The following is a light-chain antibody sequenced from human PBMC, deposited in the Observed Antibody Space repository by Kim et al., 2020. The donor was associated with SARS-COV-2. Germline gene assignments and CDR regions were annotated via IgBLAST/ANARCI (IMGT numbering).Light chain of an antibody. CDR3: QQTFSTQYS. Sequence: SASVGDRVTITCRATQSVSINLNWYQQRPGKAPRLLIYGASTLQSGVPSRFSGSGSGTSFTLTISSLQPEDFAIYYCQQTFSTQYSFGQGTKLEI. V-gene: IGKV1-39*01. CDR2: GAS. CDR1: QSVSIN. J-gene: IGKJ2*03.